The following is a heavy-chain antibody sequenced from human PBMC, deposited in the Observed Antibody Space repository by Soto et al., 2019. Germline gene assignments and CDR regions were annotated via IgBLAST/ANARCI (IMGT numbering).Heavy chain of an antibody. J-gene: IGHJ4*02. D-gene: IGHD2-15*01. V-gene: IGHV3-30-3*01. CDR1: GYTFTSYA. CDR3: ASLARYCSGGSCYGSVRDFDY. Sequence: SCKASGYTFTSYAMHWVRQAPGKGLEWVAVISYDGSNKYYADSVKGRFTISRDNSKNTLYLQMNSLRAEDTAVYYCASLARYCSGGSCYGSVRDFDYWGQGTLVTVSS. CDR2: ISYDGSNK.